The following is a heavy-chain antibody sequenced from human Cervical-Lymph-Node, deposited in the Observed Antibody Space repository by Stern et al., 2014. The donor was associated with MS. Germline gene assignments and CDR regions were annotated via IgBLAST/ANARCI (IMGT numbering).Heavy chain of an antibody. CDR1: GFTFSTYW. CDR2: NNSDESST. V-gene: IGHV3-74*02. J-gene: IGHJ3*02. D-gene: IGHD2-15*01. CDR3: ARGVMVAATYAYDI. Sequence: EVQLVESGGGLVQPGGSLRLSCAASGFTFSTYWMHWVRQAPGKGLVWVSRNNSDESSTTYADSVKGRFSISRDNDKNTLYLQMNSLRAEDTAVYYCARGVMVAATYAYDIWGQGTMVTISS.